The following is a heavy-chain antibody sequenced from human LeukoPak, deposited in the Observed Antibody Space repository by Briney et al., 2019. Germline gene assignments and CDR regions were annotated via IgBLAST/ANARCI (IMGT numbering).Heavy chain of an antibody. CDR1: GFTFSDYY. CDR2: ISRSGSSL. J-gene: IGHJ6*02. Sequence: PGGSLRLSCVASGFTFSDYYMTWTRQAPGKGLEYVSHISRSGSSLYYGDSVTGRFTISRDNAKNSLYLQMNSLRVEDTAAYYCAREVVVVPDYYYYGLDVWGQGTTVTVSS. D-gene: IGHD2-2*01. CDR3: AREVVVVPDYYYYGLDV. V-gene: IGHV3-11*01.